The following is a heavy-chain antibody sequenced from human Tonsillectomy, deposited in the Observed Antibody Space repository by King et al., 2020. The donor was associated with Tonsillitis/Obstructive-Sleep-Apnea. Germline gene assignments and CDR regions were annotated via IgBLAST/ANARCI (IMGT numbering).Heavy chain of an antibody. D-gene: IGHD7-27*01. V-gene: IGHV3-30*18. J-gene: IGHJ6*02. CDR3: AKARGWGNYYYYGMDV. CDR1: GFTFSSYG. CDR2: ISYDVSNK. Sequence: VQLVESGGGVVHPGRSLRLSCAASGFTFSSYGMHWVRQAPGKGLEWVAVISYDVSNKYYADSVKGRFTISRDNSKNTLYLQMNSLRAGDTAIYYCAKARGWGNYYYYGMDVWGQGTTVTVSS.